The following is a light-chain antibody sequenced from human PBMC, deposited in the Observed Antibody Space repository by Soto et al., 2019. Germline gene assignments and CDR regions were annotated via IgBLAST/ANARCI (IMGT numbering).Light chain of an antibody. CDR1: QSVLYSSNNKNY. CDR2: WAS. V-gene: IGKV4-1*01. Sequence: DIVMTQSPDSLAVSLGERATINCKSSQSVLYSSNNKNYLAWYQQKPGQPPTLLIYWASTRESGVPDRFSSSGSWTDFSLTISSLQAEDVAVYYCQQYYSTPVTFGPGTKVDIK. CDR3: QQYYSTPVT. J-gene: IGKJ3*01.